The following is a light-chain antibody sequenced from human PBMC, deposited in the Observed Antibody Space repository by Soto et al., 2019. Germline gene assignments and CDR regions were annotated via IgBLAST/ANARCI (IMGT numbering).Light chain of an antibody. CDR2: DAS. V-gene: IGKV1-5*01. Sequence: DIQMTQSPSTLSAYVGERVTISCLSSHIISSWLAWYQQTPGKAPKLLIYDASSLESGVPSRFSGSRSGTEFTLTISSLQPDDFATYYCQHYNSYSEAFGQGTKVDI. J-gene: IGKJ1*01. CDR3: QHYNSYSEA. CDR1: HIISSW.